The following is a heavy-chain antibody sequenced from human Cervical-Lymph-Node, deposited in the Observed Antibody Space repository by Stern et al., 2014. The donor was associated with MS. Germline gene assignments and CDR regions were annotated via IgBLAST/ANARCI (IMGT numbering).Heavy chain of an antibody. CDR3: ARDRSLGVTPFFDL. CDR2: IIPILGTS. V-gene: IGHV1-69*01. Sequence: QVQLVQSGAEVQKPGSSVKVSCRASGGTLNNYAIAWVRQAPGQGLEWMGGIIPILGTSTYAQKVQDRVTITADGFSTTAYMELSSLRSEDTAVYYCARDRSLGVTPFFDLWGQGTLVTVSS. CDR1: GGTLNNYA. J-gene: IGHJ4*02.